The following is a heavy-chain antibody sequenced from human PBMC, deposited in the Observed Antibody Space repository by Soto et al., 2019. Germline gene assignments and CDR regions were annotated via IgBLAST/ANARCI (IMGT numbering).Heavy chain of an antibody. CDR1: GDSITSYW. J-gene: IGHJ6*03. CDR3: ARSYCSSTSCYPNYYYYYMDV. CDR2: IYPGDSDT. D-gene: IGHD2-2*01. V-gene: IGHV5-51*01. Sequence: ISDKGAGDSITSYWSGRVRQKPGKGLEWMGIIYPGDSDTRYSPSFQGQVTISADKSISTAYLQWSSLKASDTAMYYCARSYCSSTSCYPNYYYYYMDVWGKGTTVTVSS.